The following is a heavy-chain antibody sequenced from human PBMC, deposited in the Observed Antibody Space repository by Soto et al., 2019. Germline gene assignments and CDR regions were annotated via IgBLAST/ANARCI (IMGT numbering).Heavy chain of an antibody. D-gene: IGHD6-13*01. V-gene: IGHV3-30-3*01. Sequence: GGSLRLSCAASGFTFSSYAMHWVRQAPGKGLEWVAVISYDGSNKYYADSVKGRFTISRDNSKNTLYLQMNSLRAEDTAVYYCARDPAVIAGGWRYYYYGMDVWGQGTTVTVSS. J-gene: IGHJ6*02. CDR2: ISYDGSNK. CDR3: ARDPAVIAGGWRYYYYGMDV. CDR1: GFTFSSYA.